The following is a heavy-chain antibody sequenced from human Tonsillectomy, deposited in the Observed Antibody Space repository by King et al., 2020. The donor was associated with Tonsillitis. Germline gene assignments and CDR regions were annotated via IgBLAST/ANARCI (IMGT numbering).Heavy chain of an antibody. Sequence: VQLVESGGGVVQPGGSLRLSCVASGFTLSSYGMHWVRQAPGKGLEWVAFIWYDGSNKYYADSVKGRFTIYRDTSKNTLYLQMNSLRADDTAVYYCAKDRAAGIFDYWGQGTLVTVSS. D-gene: IGHD6-13*01. CDR1: GFTLSSYG. CDR3: AKDRAAGIFDY. CDR2: IWYDGSNK. V-gene: IGHV3-30*02. J-gene: IGHJ4*02.